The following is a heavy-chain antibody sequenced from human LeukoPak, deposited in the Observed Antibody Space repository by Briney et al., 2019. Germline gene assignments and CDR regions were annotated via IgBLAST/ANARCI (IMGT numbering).Heavy chain of an antibody. D-gene: IGHD3-3*01. J-gene: IGHJ6*03. V-gene: IGHV3-7*01. CDR1: GFTLSSYW. CDR3: ARDVGGYYDFWSGYYRTYYYYYMDV. Sequence: GGSLRLSCAASGFTLSSYWMSWVRQAPGKGLEWVANIKQDGSEKYYVDSVKGRFTISRDNAKNSLYLQMNSLRAEDTAVYYCARDVGGYYDFWSGYYRTYYYYYMDVWGKGTTVTVSS. CDR2: IKQDGSEK.